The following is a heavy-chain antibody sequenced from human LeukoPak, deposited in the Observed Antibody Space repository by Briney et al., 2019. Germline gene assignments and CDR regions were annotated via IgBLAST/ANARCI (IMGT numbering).Heavy chain of an antibody. V-gene: IGHV4-59*01. J-gene: IGHJ6*02. CDR2: MYNSGST. CDR3: ARAAFRGASYTSYYYYGMDV. D-gene: IGHD3-10*01. Sequence: SETLSLTCTVSGGSISSYYWSWIRQPPGKGLEWIAYMYNSGSTNYNPSLKSRVTISVDTSKNQFSLNLSSVTAADTPVYYCARAAFRGASYTSYYYYGMDVSGQGTTVTVSS. CDR1: GGSISSYY.